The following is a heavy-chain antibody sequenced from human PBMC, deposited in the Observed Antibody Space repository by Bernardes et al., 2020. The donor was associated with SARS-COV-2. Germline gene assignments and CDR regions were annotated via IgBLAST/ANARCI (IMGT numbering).Heavy chain of an antibody. CDR3: ARESQGGPWFGELSSGGTGYDY. D-gene: IGHD3-10*01. CDR2: ITSGSLAT. J-gene: IGHJ4*02. V-gene: IGHV3-48*02. CDR1: GFTFSRYS. Sequence: GGSMRLSCAASGFTFSRYSMVWVRQAPGKGLQWVSYITSGSLATYYADSLKGRFTVSRDNANNILFLQMNRLRDEDTAVYYCARESQGGPWFGELSSGGTGYDYWGQGTLVSVSS.